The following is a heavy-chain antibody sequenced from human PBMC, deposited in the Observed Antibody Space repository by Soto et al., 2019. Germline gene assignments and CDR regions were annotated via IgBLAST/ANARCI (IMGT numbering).Heavy chain of an antibody. Sequence: QVQLVESGGGVVQPGRSLRLSCAGSGFIFKNYALNWVRQAPGKGLEWVASITRDGYNKYYADSVKGRFTISRDNSRDTLSLQMTALTIEDSSVYYCTKSSGGSSSVGMDYWGQGTQVTVSS. J-gene: IGHJ4*02. CDR3: TKSSGGSSSVGMDY. V-gene: IGHV3-30*04. D-gene: IGHD6-6*01. CDR2: ITRDGYNK. CDR1: GFIFKNYA.